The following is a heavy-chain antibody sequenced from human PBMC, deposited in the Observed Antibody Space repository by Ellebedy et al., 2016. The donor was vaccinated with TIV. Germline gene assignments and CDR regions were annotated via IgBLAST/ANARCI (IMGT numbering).Heavy chain of an antibody. J-gene: IGHJ6*02. CDR3: VRIMKYQLLGYLGYYYGMDV. CDR1: GYTLTELS. Sequence: AASVKVSCQVSGYTLTELSMHWVRQAPGKGIEWMGGFDPEDGETNYAQKFQGRVTMTEDTSIDTAYMELNSLRAEDTAVYNCVRIMKYQLLGYLGYYYGMDVWGQGTTVTVSS. CDR2: FDPEDGET. D-gene: IGHD2-2*01. V-gene: IGHV1-24*01.